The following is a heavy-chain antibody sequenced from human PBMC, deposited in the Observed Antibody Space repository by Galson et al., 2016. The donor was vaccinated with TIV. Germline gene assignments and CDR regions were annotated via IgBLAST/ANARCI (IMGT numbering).Heavy chain of an antibody. V-gene: IGHV4-4*07. Sequence: SLTCTVSGASITDSYWSWIRQPAGKGLEWIGRMYFPGNINYNPSLGSRVSMSADTSNNQFSLELSSVTAADTAVYYCAKDWWVTYTDRPFFEFWGQGILVTVSS. CDR2: MYFPGNI. J-gene: IGHJ4*02. CDR1: GASITDSY. D-gene: IGHD2-15*01. CDR3: AKDWWVTYTDRPFFEF.